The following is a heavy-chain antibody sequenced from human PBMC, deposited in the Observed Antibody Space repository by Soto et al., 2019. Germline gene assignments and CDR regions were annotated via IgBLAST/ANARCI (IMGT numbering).Heavy chain of an antibody. D-gene: IGHD2-15*01. CDR3: ARGILLVYCYYGMDV. CDR2: IWYDGSNK. CDR1: GFTFSSYG. J-gene: IGHJ6*02. Sequence: QVQLVESGGGVVQPGRSLRLSWSASGFTFSSYGMHWVRQAPGKGLEWVAVIWYDGSNKYYANSVKGRFTISRDNSKNALYLQINRQRAEDTAVDYWARGILLVYCYYGMDVWGQGTTVTVSS. V-gene: IGHV3-33*01.